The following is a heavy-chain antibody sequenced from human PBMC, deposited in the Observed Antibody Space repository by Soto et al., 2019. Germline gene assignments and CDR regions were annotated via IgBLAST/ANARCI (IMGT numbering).Heavy chain of an antibody. CDR2: ISSSSSYI. CDR1: GFPFSSYS. J-gene: IGHJ3*02. V-gene: IGHV3-21*01. D-gene: IGHD2-21*02. CDR3: ARGIVVGTAILFDI. Sequence: EVQLVESGGGLVKPGGSLRLSCAASGFPFSSYSMNWVRQAQGKGLEWVSSISSSSSYIYYANSVKGRFTISRDNAKNSLYLQINSLRAENTAVYYCARGIVVGTAILFDIWGQGTMVTVSS.